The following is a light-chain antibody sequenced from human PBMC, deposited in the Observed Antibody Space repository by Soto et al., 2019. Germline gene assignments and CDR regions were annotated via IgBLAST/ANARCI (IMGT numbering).Light chain of an antibody. Sequence: QSVLTQPPSVSGTPGQRVTISCSGSSTNIRNNFVYWYQHLPGTAPKLLISRNDQRPSGVPDRFSASKSGTSASLAICGLRSADEADYYCATWDDNLSGWVFGGGTKLTVL. CDR2: RND. V-gene: IGLV1-47*01. CDR1: STNIRNNF. J-gene: IGLJ3*02. CDR3: ATWDDNLSGWV.